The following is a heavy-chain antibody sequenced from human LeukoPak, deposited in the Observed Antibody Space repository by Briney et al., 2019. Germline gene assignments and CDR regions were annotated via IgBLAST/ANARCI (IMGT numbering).Heavy chain of an antibody. CDR2: INHSGST. CDR1: GGSFTGYY. Sequence: KPSETLSLTCAVYGGSFTGYYWSWIRQPPGTGLEWIGEINHSGSTNYNPSLKSRVTISVDTSKNQFSLKLSSMTAADTAVYYCARSQLQHDYYGMDVWGQGTTVTVSS. CDR3: ARSQLQHDYYGMDV. D-gene: IGHD4-11*01. J-gene: IGHJ6*02. V-gene: IGHV4-34*01.